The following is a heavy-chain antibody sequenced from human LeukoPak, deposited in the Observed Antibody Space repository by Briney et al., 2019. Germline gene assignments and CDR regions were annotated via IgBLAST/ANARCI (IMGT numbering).Heavy chain of an antibody. CDR2: ISYDGSNK. Sequence: GRSLRLSCAASGFTFSSYAMHWVRQAPGKGLEWVAVISYDGSNKYYADSVKGRFTISRDNSKNTLYLQMNSLRAEDTAVYYCVRGRITMIVVGPFDYWGQGTLVTVSS. CDR1: GFTFSSYA. V-gene: IGHV3-30-3*01. J-gene: IGHJ4*02. D-gene: IGHD3-22*01. CDR3: VRGRITMIVVGPFDY.